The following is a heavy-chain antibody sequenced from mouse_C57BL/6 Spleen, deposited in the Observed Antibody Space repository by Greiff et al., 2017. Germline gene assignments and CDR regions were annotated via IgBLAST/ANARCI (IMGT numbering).Heavy chain of an antibody. V-gene: IGHV1-69*01. J-gene: IGHJ3*01. CDR1: GYTFTSYW. D-gene: IGHD2-1*01. Sequence: QVQLQQPGAELVMPGASVKLSCKASGYTFTSYWMHWVKQRPGQGLEWIGEIDPSASYTNYNQKFKGKSTLTVDKSSSTAYMQLSSLTSEDSAVYYCARRDFYGNYGWFAYWGQGTLVTVSA. CDR3: ARRDFYGNYGWFAY. CDR2: IDPSASYT.